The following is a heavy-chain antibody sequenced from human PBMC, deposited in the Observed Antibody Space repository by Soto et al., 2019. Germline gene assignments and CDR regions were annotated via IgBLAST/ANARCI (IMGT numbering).Heavy chain of an antibody. CDR1: GYSFHNFG. CDR2: ISGQIAKT. J-gene: IGHJ4*02. Sequence: QVQLLQSGPEVKKPGASVRVSCKTSGYSFHNFGIIWVRQAPGQGLEWMGWISGQIAKTNYAQKFQGRLSMTTDTSTSNAYMELSSLRSNDTAIYYCARGPPSGSFSLTPRYWGQGTLVTVSA. D-gene: IGHD1-26*01. V-gene: IGHV1-18*04. CDR3: ARGPPSGSFSLTPRY.